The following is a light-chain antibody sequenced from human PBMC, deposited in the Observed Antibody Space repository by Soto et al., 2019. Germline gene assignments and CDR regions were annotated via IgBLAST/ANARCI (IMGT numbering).Light chain of an antibody. CDR1: QSVSSSY. V-gene: IGKV3-20*01. CDR3: QQYGSSPLT. Sequence: TVLPQSPGTLSLSPGQIANLYLRASQSVSSSYLAWYQQKPGQAPRFVIYGASYRATGIPDRFSGSGSGTDFTFTISSLEPEDFAVYYCQQYGSSPLTFGGGTKVDIK. J-gene: IGKJ4*01. CDR2: GAS.